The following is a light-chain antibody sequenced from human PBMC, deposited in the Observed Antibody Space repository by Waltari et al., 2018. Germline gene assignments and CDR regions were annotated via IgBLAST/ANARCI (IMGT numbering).Light chain of an antibody. Sequence: QSALTQPPSASGSPGQSVTISCTGTISDIVASDHSSWYQQPPGKAPKLMIYEVTKRPSGVPGRFSGSKSGDTASLTVSGLQAEDEADYYCSSYAGSNNFVVFGGGTKVTVL. CDR1: ISDIVASDH. J-gene: IGLJ2*01. CDR3: SSYAGSNNFVV. CDR2: EVT. V-gene: IGLV2-8*01.